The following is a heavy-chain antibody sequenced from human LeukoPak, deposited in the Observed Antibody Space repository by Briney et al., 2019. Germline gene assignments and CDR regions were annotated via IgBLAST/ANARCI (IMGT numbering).Heavy chain of an antibody. J-gene: IGHJ4*02. Sequence: GGSLRLSCTASGFTFSTYGMHWVRQAPGKGREWVAVIWYDGSNKYYADSVKGRFTISRDNSKNTLYLQMNSLRADDTAVYFCARARESTMIVVVTALDSWGQGTLVTVSS. V-gene: IGHV3-33*01. D-gene: IGHD3-22*01. CDR2: IWYDGSNK. CDR1: GFTFSTYG. CDR3: ARARESTMIVVVTALDS.